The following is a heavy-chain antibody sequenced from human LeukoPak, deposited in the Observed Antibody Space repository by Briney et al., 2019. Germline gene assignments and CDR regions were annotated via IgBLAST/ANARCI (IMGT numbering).Heavy chain of an antibody. CDR1: GFTFSSYE. D-gene: IGHD3-22*01. CDR2: ISSSGTDI. J-gene: IGHJ4*02. CDR3: AVGESSSYADS. V-gene: IGHV3-48*03. Sequence: PGGSLRLSCTTSGFTFSSYEMNWVRQAPGKGLEWVSHISSSGTDIYYADSVKGRFTISRDSAKNSLYLQMNSLRAEDTAIYYCAVGESSSYADSWGQGTLVTVSS.